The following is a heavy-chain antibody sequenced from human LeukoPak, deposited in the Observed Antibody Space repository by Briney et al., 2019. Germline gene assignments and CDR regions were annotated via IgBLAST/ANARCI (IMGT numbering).Heavy chain of an antibody. Sequence: GGSLRLSCVASGFTFGKYWMSWVRQAPGKGLEWVANIKQDGSEKYYVDSVKGRFTISRDNAKNSLYLQMNSLRAEDTAVYYCAREGLYGVDVWGQGTTVTVSS. CDR2: IKQDGSEK. V-gene: IGHV3-7*03. J-gene: IGHJ6*02. CDR3: AREGLYGVDV. CDR1: GFTFGKYW.